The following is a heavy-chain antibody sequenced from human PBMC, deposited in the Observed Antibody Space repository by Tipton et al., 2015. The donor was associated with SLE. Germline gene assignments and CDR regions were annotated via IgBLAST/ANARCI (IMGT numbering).Heavy chain of an antibody. CDR1: EFIVSNNH. CDR2: IYSGGKT. J-gene: IGHJ3*02. D-gene: IGHD6-13*01. V-gene: IGHV3-53*01. CDR3: AIVAAVVAPGRDAFDI. Sequence: SLRLSCAASEFIVSNNHMSWVRQAPGKGPEWVSVIYSGGKTYYSNSVKGRFTISRDNAKNMLYLQMNRLQAEDTAVHYCAIVAAVVAPGRDAFDIWGQGTMVTVSS.